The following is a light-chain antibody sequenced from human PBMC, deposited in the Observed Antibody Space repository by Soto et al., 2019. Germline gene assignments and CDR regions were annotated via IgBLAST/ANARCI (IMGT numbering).Light chain of an antibody. CDR1: QSISGW. CDR3: QQYNSYWLT. CDR2: DAS. V-gene: IGKV1-5*01. J-gene: IGKJ4*01. Sequence: DIQMTQSPSTLSASVGDKVTITCRASQSISGWLAWYQQKPGKAPKLLIYDASSLEGGVPSRFSGSGSGTEFTLTISILQPDDFATYYCQQYNSYWLTFGGGTRVEIK.